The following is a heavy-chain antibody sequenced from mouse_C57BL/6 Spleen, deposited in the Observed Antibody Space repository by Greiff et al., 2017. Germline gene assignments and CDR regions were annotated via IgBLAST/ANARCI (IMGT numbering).Heavy chain of an antibody. V-gene: IGHV1-64*01. D-gene: IGHD2-5*01. CDR3: ARGKAYYSKFYAMDY. J-gene: IGHJ4*01. CDR2: IHPNSGST. CDR1: GYTFTSYW. Sequence: QVQLQQPGAELVKPGASVKLSCKASGYTFTSYWMHWVKQRPGQGLEWIGMIHPNSGSTNYNEKFKSKATLTVDKSSSTAYMQLSSLTSEDSAVYYCARGKAYYSKFYAMDYWGQGASVTVSS.